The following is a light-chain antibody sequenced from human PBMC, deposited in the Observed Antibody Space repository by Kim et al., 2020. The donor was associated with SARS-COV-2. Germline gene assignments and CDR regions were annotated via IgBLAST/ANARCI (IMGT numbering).Light chain of an antibody. CDR2: NNN. CDR3: QSSDSSLRPV. Sequence: GRRFTHACTESSSTIGAGYDVHWYQQFPGTAPTLLIYNNNTRPSAVPDRFSGSKSGTSASLAITGLQAEDEADYYCQSSDSSLRPVFGGGTQLTVL. V-gene: IGLV1-40*01. CDR1: SSTIGAGYD. J-gene: IGLJ2*01.